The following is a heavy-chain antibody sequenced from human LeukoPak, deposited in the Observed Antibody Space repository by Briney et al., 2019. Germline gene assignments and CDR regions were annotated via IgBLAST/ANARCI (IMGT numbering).Heavy chain of an antibody. CDR2: ISSSSNTI. D-gene: IGHD6-13*01. Sequence: PGGSLRLSCAASGFTFSRYAMNWVRQAPGKGLEWVSYISSSSNTIHCADSVKGRFTISRDNAKNSLYMQMNSLRDEDTAVYYCAKGGGAAAGYFDYWGQGTLVTVSS. CDR1: GFTFSRYA. CDR3: AKGGGAAAGYFDY. J-gene: IGHJ4*02. V-gene: IGHV3-48*02.